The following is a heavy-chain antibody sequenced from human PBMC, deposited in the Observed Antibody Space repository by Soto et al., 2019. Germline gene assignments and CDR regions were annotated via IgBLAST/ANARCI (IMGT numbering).Heavy chain of an antibody. CDR1: GFTFSRYS. J-gene: IGHJ4*02. D-gene: IGHD6-25*01. V-gene: IGHV3-21*01. CDR2: ISSSSSYI. CDR3: ARDLYSSAARYFDY. Sequence: EVQLVESGGGLVKPGGSLRLSCAASGFTFSRYSMNWVRQAPGKGLEWVSSISSSSSYIYYADSVKGRFTISRDNAKNSLYLQMNSLRAEDTAVYSCARDLYSSAARYFDYWGQGTLVTVSS.